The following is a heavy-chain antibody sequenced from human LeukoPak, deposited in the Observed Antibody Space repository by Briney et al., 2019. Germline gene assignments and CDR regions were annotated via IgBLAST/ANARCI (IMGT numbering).Heavy chain of an antibody. D-gene: IGHD3-22*01. J-gene: IGHJ4*02. V-gene: IGHV3-23*01. CDR2: ISGSGGST. Sequence: GGSLRLSCAASGFTFSNYGMHWVRQAPGKGLEWVSAISGSGGSTYYADSVKGRFTISRDNSKNTLYLQMNSLRAEDTAVYYCAKGQDYYDSSGLWDYWGQGTLVTVSS. CDR1: GFTFSNYG. CDR3: AKGQDYYDSSGLWDY.